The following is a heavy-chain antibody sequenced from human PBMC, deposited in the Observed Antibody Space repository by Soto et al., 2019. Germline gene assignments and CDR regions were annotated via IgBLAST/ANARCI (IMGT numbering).Heavy chain of an antibody. CDR1: GGSFSGYY. J-gene: IGHJ4*02. Sequence: SETLSLTCAVYGGSFSGYYWTWIRQPPGTGLEWIGEINHSGSPNYNPSLKSRVTISVDTSKNQFSLKPTSVTAADTAVYYCARDKITGLFDYWGQGTLVTVSS. CDR2: INHSGSP. CDR3: ARDKITGLFDY. D-gene: IGHD2-8*02. V-gene: IGHV4-34*01.